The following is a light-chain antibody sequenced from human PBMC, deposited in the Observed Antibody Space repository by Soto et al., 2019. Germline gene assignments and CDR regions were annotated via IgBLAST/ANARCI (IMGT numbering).Light chain of an antibody. CDR3: GGWDDSLSGPV. J-gene: IGLJ2*01. V-gene: IGLV1-47*01. Sequence: QAVVTQPPSASGTPGQRVNISCSGSSSNIGSNYVYWYRQFPGMAPKLLIQRNNQRPSGVPARFSGSKSGTSASLAISGLRSEDEADYYCGGWDDSLSGPVFGGGTKLTVL. CDR2: RNN. CDR1: SSNIGSNY.